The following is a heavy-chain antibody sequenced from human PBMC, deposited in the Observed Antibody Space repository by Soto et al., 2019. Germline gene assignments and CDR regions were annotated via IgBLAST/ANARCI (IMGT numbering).Heavy chain of an antibody. CDR3: ARYPPGTYYGMDV. J-gene: IGHJ6*02. CDR1: GYSFTSYW. CDR2: IYPGDSDT. Sequence: PGESLKFSCKGSGYSFTSYWIGWVRQMPGKGLEWMGIIYPGDSDTRYSPSFQGQVTISADKSISTAYLQWSSLKASDTAMYYCARYPPGTYYGMDVWGQGTTVTVSS. D-gene: IGHD2-2*01. V-gene: IGHV5-51*01.